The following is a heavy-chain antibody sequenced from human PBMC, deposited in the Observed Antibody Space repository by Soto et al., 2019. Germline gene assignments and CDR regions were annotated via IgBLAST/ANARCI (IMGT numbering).Heavy chain of an antibody. CDR2: ISAYNGNT. V-gene: IGHV1-18*04. J-gene: IGHJ6*02. D-gene: IGHD1-26*01. Sequence: ASVKVSCKASGYTFTSYGIVWVRQAPGQGLEWMGWISAYNGNTNYAQKLQGRVTMTTDTSTSTAYMELRSLRSDDTAVYYCARDRWEPDYYYYYGMDVWGQGTTVTVSS. CDR3: ARDRWEPDYYYYYGMDV. CDR1: GYTFTSYG.